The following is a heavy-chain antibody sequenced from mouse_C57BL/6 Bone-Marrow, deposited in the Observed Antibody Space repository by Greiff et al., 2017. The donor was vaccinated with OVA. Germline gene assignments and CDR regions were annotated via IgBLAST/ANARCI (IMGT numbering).Heavy chain of an antibody. V-gene: IGHV1-26*01. D-gene: IGHD1-1*01. CDR3: ASNYCYWYFDV. CDR1: GYTFTDYY. CDR2: INPNNGGT. J-gene: IGHJ1*03. Sequence: VQLQQSGPELVKPGASVKISCKASGYTFTDYYMNWVKQSHGKSLEWIGDINPNNGGTSYNQKFKGKATLTVDKSSSTAYMELRSLTSEDSAVYYCASNYCYWYFDVWGTGTTVTVSS.